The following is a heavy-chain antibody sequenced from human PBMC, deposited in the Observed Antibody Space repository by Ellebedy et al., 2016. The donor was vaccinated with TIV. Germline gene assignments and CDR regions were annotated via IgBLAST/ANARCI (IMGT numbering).Heavy chain of an antibody. D-gene: IGHD3-9*01. J-gene: IGHJ6*02. CDR3: AKEAYDIMTGSQMYGMDV. Sequence: GGSLRLSCAASGFTFGSYGIHWVRQAPGKGLEWVAFISYDGKEKYYADSVKGRFTIFRDNSDSTMYVQMNSLRAEDTAVYYCAKEAYDIMTGSQMYGMDVWGQGTTVTVSS. CDR1: GFTFGSYG. V-gene: IGHV3-30*18. CDR2: ISYDGKEK.